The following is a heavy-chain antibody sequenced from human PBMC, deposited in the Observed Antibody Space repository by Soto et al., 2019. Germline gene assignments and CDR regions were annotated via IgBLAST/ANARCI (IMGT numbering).Heavy chain of an antibody. D-gene: IGHD2-8*02. CDR1: GGSFSGYY. CDR2: INHSGST. J-gene: IGHJ4*02. CDR3: ARDKITGLFDY. V-gene: IGHV4-34*01. Sequence: QVQLQQWGAGLLKPSETLSLTCAVYGGSFSGYYWTWIRQPPGTGLEWIGEINHSGSTNYNPSLKSRVTISIDTSKNQFFLKLTSVTAAETAVYYCARDKITGLFDYWGQGTLVTVSS.